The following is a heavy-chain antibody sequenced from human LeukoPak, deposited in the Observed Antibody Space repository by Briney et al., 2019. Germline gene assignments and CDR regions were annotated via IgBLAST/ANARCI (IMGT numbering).Heavy chain of an antibody. Sequence: PSETLSLTCSVSGGSISSYHWSWIRQPAGKGLEWIGRIYSSGSTNYNPSLKSRVTISGDKSKNQLSLKLSSVTAADTAVYYCARDTVGAMDFDYWDQGTLVTVSS. D-gene: IGHD1-26*01. CDR2: IYSSGST. V-gene: IGHV4-4*07. J-gene: IGHJ4*02. CDR3: ARDTVGAMDFDY. CDR1: GGSISSYH.